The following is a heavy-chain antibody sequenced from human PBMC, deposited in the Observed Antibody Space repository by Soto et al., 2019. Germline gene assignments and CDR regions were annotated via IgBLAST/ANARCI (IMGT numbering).Heavy chain of an antibody. Sequence: APVKGSCKASGYTFTGYHIHWVRQAPGQGLEWMGWINPNSGGTNYAQKFPGWVTMTRDTPISTAYMELSRLRSEDTAVYYCARARDSGSWYCYNGMGVWRKGRTVTV. V-gene: IGHV1-2*04. J-gene: IGHJ6*04. CDR1: GYTFTGYH. D-gene: IGHD6-13*01. CDR2: INPNSGGT. CDR3: ARARDSGSWYCYNGMGV.